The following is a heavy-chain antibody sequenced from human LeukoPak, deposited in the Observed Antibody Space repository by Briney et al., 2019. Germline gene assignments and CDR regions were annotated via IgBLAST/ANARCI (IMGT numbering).Heavy chain of an antibody. D-gene: IGHD6-13*01. CDR1: GFTFSNYG. Sequence: GGSLRLSCAASGFTFSNYGMHWVRQAPGKGLEWVAVISYDGSNQYYADSVKGRFTISRDNSKNTLYLQMNSLRAEDTAVYYCASSSWYYYYGMDVWGQGTTVTVSS. CDR3: ASSSWYYYYGMDV. CDR2: ISYDGSNQ. V-gene: IGHV3-30*03. J-gene: IGHJ6*02.